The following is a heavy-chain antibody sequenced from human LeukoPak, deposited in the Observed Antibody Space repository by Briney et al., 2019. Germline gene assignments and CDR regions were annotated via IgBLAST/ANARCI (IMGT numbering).Heavy chain of an antibody. V-gene: IGHV1-8*01. CDR2: MNPNSGNT. D-gene: IGHD2-15*01. CDR1: GYTFTSYD. J-gene: IGHJ5*02. CDR3: ARKGRVVAATKYNWFDP. Sequence: ASAKVSCKASGYTFTSYDINWVRQATGQGLEWMGWMNPNSGNTGYAQKFQGRVTMTRNTSISTAYMELSSLRSEDTAVYYCARKGRVVAATKYNWFDPWGQGTLVTVSS.